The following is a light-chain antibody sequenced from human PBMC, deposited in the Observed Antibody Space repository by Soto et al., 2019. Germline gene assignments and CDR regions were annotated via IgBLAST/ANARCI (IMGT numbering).Light chain of an antibody. CDR3: AAWDDSLSGVV. Sequence: QSVLTQPPSASGTPGQSVTISCSGSTTNIGSHTVNWYQQLPGTAPRLLINANSQRPSGVPDRFSGSKSGTSASLTVSGLQSEDEADYYCAAWDDSLSGVVFGGGTKLTVL. CDR1: TTNIGSHT. J-gene: IGLJ2*01. V-gene: IGLV1-44*01. CDR2: ANS.